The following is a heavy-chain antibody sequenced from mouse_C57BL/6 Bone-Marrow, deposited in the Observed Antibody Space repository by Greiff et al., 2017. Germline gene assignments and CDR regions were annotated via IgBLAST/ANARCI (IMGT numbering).Heavy chain of an antibody. CDR1: GYTFTNYW. Sequence: VQLQQSGAELVRPGTSVKMSCKASGYTFTNYWIGWAKQRPGHGLEWIGDIYPGGGYTNYNEKFKGKATLTADKSSSTAYMQFSSLTSEDSAIYYCARGTTVVHWYFDVWGTGTTVTVSS. J-gene: IGHJ1*03. CDR2: IYPGGGYT. V-gene: IGHV1-63*01. D-gene: IGHD1-1*01. CDR3: ARGTTVVHWYFDV.